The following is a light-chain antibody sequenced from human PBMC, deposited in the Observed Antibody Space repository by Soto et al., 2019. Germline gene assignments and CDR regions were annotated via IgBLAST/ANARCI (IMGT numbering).Light chain of an antibody. J-gene: IGKJ4*01. Sequence: EIVMTQSPATLSVSPGERATLSCRASQSVSSNLAGYQQKPGHAPRLLIYGASTRTTGIPARFSGSGSGTEFTLTISRLQSEDFAVYYCQQYNNWPLTFGGGTKVEIK. CDR3: QQYNNWPLT. V-gene: IGKV3-15*01. CDR1: QSVSSN. CDR2: GAS.